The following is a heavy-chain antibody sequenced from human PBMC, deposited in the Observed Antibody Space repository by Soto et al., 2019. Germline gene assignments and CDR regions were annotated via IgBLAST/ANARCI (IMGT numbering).Heavy chain of an antibody. D-gene: IGHD4-17*01. J-gene: IGHJ4*02. CDR1: GGSISSYY. CDR2: IYYSGST. V-gene: IGHV4-59*01. CDR3: ARGGAYGDYGSGRGYFDY. Sequence: SETLSLTCTVSGGSISSYYWSWIRQPPGKGLEWIGYIYYSGSTNYNPSLKSRVTISVDTSKNQFSLKLSSVTAADTAVYYCARGGAYGDYGSGRGYFDYWGQGTLVTVSS.